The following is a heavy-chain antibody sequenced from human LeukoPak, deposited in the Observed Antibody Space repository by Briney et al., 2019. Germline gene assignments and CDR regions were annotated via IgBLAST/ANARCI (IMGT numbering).Heavy chain of an antibody. CDR1: GFTFNTFN. V-gene: IGHV3-21*01. Sequence: GGPLRLSCAASGFTFNTFNMNWVRQAPGKVLELVSSITSGGDYKYYADSVKGRLTTSSATATTSLSLKLHILRVEDTAVYYCARSHSDVLAASYKWTPDYWGQGTLVTVSS. CDR2: ITSGGDYK. J-gene: IGHJ4*02. CDR3: ARSHSDVLAASYKWTPDY. D-gene: IGHD3-9*01.